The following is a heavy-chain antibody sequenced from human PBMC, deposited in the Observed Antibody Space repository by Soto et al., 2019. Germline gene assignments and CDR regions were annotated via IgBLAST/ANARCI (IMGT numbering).Heavy chain of an antibody. CDR2: IYYSGST. Sequence: PSETLSLTCTVSGGSISSSSYYWGWIRQPPGKGLEWIGSIYYSGSTYYNPSLKSRVTISVDTSKNQFSLKLSSVTAADTAVYYCASDQRGMLWRWFDPWGQGTLVTVSS. V-gene: IGHV4-39*01. J-gene: IGHJ5*02. CDR3: ASDQRGMLWRWFDP. D-gene: IGHD3-16*01. CDR1: GGSISSSSYY.